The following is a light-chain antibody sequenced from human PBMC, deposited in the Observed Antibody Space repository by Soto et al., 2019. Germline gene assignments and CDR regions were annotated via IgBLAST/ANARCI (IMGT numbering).Light chain of an antibody. CDR2: KVS. Sequence: DVVMTQSPLSLPVTLGQPASISCRSSQSLVYSDGITYLNWFQQRPGQSPRRLLYKVSNRDSGVPDRFSGSGSDNDFTLKISRVEADDVAVYYCMQGTHWPPTFGQGTKLEIK. V-gene: IGKV2-30*01. CDR3: MQGTHWPPT. J-gene: IGKJ2*01. CDR1: QSLVYSDGITY.